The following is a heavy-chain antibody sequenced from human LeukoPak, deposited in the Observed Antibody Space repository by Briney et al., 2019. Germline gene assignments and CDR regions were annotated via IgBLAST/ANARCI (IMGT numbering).Heavy chain of an antibody. Sequence: SETLSLTCTVSGGSISSYYWSWIRQPPGKGLEWIGYIYYSGSTNYNPSLKSRVTISVDTSKNQFSLKLSSVTAADTAVYYCARGGDYSIPFDPWGQGTLVTVSS. CDR2: IYYSGST. D-gene: IGHD3-3*02. CDR1: GGSISSYY. V-gene: IGHV4-59*01. J-gene: IGHJ5*02. CDR3: ARGGDYSIPFDP.